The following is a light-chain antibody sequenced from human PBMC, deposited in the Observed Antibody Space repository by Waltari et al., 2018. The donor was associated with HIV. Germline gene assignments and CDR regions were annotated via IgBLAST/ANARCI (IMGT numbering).Light chain of an antibody. Sequence: QSVLTQSPSASGTPGQRVTISCSGGSSNIGSNTVNWYQQLPGTAPKLLIYSNNQRPSGVPDRFSGSKSGTSASLAISGLQSEDEADYYCAAWDDSLKGVVFGGGTKLTVL. V-gene: IGLV1-44*01. CDR1: SSNIGSNT. J-gene: IGLJ2*01. CDR3: AAWDDSLKGVV. CDR2: SNN.